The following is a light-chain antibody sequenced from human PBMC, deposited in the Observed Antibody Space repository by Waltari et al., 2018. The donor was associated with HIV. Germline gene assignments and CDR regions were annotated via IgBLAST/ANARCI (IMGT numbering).Light chain of an antibody. CDR2: LGT. Sequence: DIVMTQSPLSLPVSPGEPASISCRSSQSLLHSNGYNYVNWYLQKPGQSPQLLIYLGTNRASGVPDRFSGSGSGTDFTLKINKVEAEDVGVYYCMQTLQTPPSWTFGQGTKVEIK. CDR1: QSLLHSNGYNY. J-gene: IGKJ1*01. CDR3: MQTLQTPPSWT. V-gene: IGKV2-28*01.